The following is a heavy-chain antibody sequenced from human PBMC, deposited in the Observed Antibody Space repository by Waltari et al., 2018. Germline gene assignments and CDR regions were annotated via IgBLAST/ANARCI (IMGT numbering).Heavy chain of an antibody. Sequence: QLQLQESGPGLVKASATLSLTCSVSGGSISGTSYYWGWIRQPPGKGLEWIGSFIYNANTYYNPSLKSRITISVDTSKNQLSLQLTSVTAADTAMYYCARPGRVGGGSLMGLDYWGQGTLVTVSS. V-gene: IGHV4-39*01. CDR3: ARPGRVGGGSLMGLDY. CDR1: GGSISGTSYY. J-gene: IGHJ4*02. CDR2: FIYNANT. D-gene: IGHD2-15*01.